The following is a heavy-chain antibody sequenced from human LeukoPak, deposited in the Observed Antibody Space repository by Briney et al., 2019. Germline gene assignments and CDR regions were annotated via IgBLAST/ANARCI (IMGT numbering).Heavy chain of an antibody. CDR1: GGTFSSYA. CDR3: ARGESTHYDILTGYYPLDY. D-gene: IGHD3-9*01. Sequence: ASVKVSCKASGGTFSSYAISWVRQAPGQGLEWMGRIIPILGIANYAQKFQGRVTITADKSTSTAYMELSSLRSEDTAVYYCARGESTHYDILTGYYPLDYWGQGTLVTVSS. V-gene: IGHV1-69*04. J-gene: IGHJ4*02. CDR2: IIPILGIA.